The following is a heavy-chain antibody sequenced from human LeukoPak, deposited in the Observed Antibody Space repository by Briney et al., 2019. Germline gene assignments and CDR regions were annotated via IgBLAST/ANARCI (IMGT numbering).Heavy chain of an antibody. CDR1: GYTFTSYA. V-gene: IGHV1-46*01. CDR3: ARGSSRSPRDAFDI. CDR2: ISPSGAST. J-gene: IGHJ3*02. Sequence: GASVKVSCKASGYTFTSYAMNWVRQAPGQGLEWMGIISPSGASTTYAQNFQGRVTMTRDMSTSTVYMELSSLKSEDTAVYYCARGSSRSPRDAFDIWGQGTMVTVSS.